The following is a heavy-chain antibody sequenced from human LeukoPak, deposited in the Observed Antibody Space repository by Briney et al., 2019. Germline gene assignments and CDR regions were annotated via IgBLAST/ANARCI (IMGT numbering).Heavy chain of an antibody. CDR3: TRVAPMVRGVSPYYFDY. Sequence: AGGSLRLSCTASGFTFGDYAMSWVRQAPGKGLEWVGFIRSKAYGGTTEYAASVKGRFTISRDDSKSIAYLQMNSLKTEDTAVYYCTRVAPMVRGVSPYYFDYWGKGTLVTVSS. D-gene: IGHD3-10*01. V-gene: IGHV3-49*04. J-gene: IGHJ4*02. CDR1: GFTFGDYA. CDR2: IRSKAYGGTT.